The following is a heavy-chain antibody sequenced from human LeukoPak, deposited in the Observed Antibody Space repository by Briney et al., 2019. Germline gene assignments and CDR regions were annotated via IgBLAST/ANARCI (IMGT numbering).Heavy chain of an antibody. CDR1: GFTFSSYS. CDR3: ARDLN. Sequence: GGSLRLSCAASGFTFSSYSMNWVRQAPGKGLEWVSSISSSNSYIYNADSVKGRFTISRDNAKNSLYLQMNSLRAEDTAVYYCARDLNWGQGTLVTVSS. J-gene: IGHJ4*02. V-gene: IGHV3-21*01. CDR2: ISSSNSYI.